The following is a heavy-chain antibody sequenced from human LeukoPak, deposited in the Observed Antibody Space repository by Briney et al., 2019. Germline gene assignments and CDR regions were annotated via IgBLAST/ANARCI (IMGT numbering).Heavy chain of an antibody. D-gene: IGHD1-20*01. CDR2: ISTGSGSYI. J-gene: IGHJ6*02. CDR1: GFTFSDSA. V-gene: IGHV3-21*01. CDR3: ARGRISGSSSYYYNGMDV. Sequence: GGSLRLSCAASGFTFSDSAIHWVRQASGKGLEWVSSISTGSGSYIYYADSGKGRFTISRDNSKNSLYLQMNSLRADDTAVYSCARGRISGSSSYYYNGMDVWGQGTTVSVSS.